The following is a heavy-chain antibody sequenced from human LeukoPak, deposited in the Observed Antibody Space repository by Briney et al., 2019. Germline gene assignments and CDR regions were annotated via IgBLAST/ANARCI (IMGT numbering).Heavy chain of an antibody. CDR2: INPISGGT. CDR3: ARDGVGYYDSSGYYYFQH. Sequence: ASVKVSCKASGYSFTGYYLHWVRQAPGQGLEWMGWINPISGGTNYAQKFQGRVTMTRDTSVGTAYMELSRLRSDDTAVYYCARDGVGYYDSSGYYYFQHWGQGTLVTVSS. V-gene: IGHV1-2*02. D-gene: IGHD3-22*01. J-gene: IGHJ1*01. CDR1: GYSFTGYY.